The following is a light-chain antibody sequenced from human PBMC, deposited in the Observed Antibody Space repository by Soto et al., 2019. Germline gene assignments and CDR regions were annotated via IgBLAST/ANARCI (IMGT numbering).Light chain of an antibody. CDR1: QSVSSN. Sequence: EIVMTQSPATLSVSPGERDTLSCRASQSVSSNLAWYQQKPGQAPRLLIYGASTRATGIPARLSGSGSGTEFTLTISRLQSEDFAGYYCQQYNNWPPYTFGQGTKLEIK. V-gene: IGKV3-15*01. J-gene: IGKJ2*01. CDR3: QQYNNWPPYT. CDR2: GAS.